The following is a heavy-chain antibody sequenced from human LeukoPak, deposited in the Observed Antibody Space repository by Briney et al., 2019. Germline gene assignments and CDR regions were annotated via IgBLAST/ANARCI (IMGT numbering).Heavy chain of an antibody. D-gene: IGHD3-9*01. CDR1: GGSVSSGSYY. J-gene: IGHJ6*04. Sequence: PSETLSLTCTVSGGSVSSGSYYWSWLRQPPGKGLEWIGYIYYSGSTNYNPSLKSRVTISVVTSKNQFSLKLSSVTAADTAVYYCARDALRYFDWLLADPHYYYGMDVWGKGTTVTVSS. V-gene: IGHV4-61*01. CDR2: IYYSGST. CDR3: ARDALRYFDWLLADPHYYYGMDV.